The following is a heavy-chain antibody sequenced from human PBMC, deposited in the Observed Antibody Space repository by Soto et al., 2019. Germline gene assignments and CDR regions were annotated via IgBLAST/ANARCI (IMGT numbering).Heavy chain of an antibody. V-gene: IGHV4-34*01. Sequence: SETLSLTCAVYGGSFSGYYWSWIRQPPGKGLEWIGEINHSGSTNYNPSLKSRVTISVDTSKNQFSLKLSSVTAADTAVYYCARASEEYQLPPQEWFDPWGQGTLVTVSS. CDR3: ARASEEYQLPPQEWFDP. D-gene: IGHD2-2*01. CDR2: INHSGST. J-gene: IGHJ5*02. CDR1: GGSFSGYY.